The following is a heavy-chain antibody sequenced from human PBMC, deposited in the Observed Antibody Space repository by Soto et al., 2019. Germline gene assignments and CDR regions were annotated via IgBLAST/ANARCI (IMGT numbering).Heavy chain of an antibody. Sequence: PSETLSLTCTVSGGSISSSSYYWGWIRQPPGKGLEWIGSIYYSGSTYYNPSLKSRVTISVDTSKNQFSLKLSSVTAADTAVYYCARLGGNLYCSSTSCTGSGWFDPWGQGTLVTVSS. CDR3: ARLGGNLYCSSTSCTGSGWFDP. CDR1: GGSISSSSYY. CDR2: IYYSGST. V-gene: IGHV4-39*01. D-gene: IGHD2-2*01. J-gene: IGHJ5*02.